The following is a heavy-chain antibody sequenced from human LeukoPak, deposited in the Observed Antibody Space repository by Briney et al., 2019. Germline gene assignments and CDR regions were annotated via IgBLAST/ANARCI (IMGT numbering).Heavy chain of an antibody. CDR3: ARWPMIVVKDTFDI. CDR1: GESFSGYY. J-gene: IGHJ3*02. D-gene: IGHD3-22*01. CDR2: INHSGST. V-gene: IGHV4-34*01. Sequence: NPSETLSLTCAVYGESFSGYYWSWIRQPPGKGLEWIGEINHSGSTNYNPSLKSRVTISVDTSKNQFSLKLSSVTAADTAVYYCARWPMIVVKDTFDIWGQGTMVTVSS.